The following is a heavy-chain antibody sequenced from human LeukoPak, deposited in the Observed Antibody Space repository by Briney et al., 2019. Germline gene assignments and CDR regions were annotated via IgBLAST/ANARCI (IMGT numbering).Heavy chain of an antibody. CDR2: IRYDGSNK. V-gene: IGHV3-30*02. CDR3: AKDGPLDSSGYYDFAY. Sequence: GGSLRLSCAASGFTFSSYGMHWVRQAPGKGLEWVAFIRYDGSNKYYADSVKGRFTISRDNSKNTLYLQMNSLRAEDTAVYYCAKDGPLDSSGYYDFAYWGREPWSPSPQ. CDR1: GFTFSSYG. J-gene: IGHJ4*02. D-gene: IGHD3-22*01.